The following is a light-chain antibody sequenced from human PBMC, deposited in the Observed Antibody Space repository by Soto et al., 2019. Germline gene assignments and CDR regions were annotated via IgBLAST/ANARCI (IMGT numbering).Light chain of an antibody. J-gene: IGLJ1*01. Sequence: QSVLTHPPSASGTTRQGVTNSCPESTSNIGSNYVYWYQQLPGTAPKILNYRNNQPPSGVPARFSGSKSGISASLAISVLRSDDEADYYWATCDNSLNAFYVYGSGPKV. CDR3: ATCDNSLNAFYV. CDR1: TSNIGSNY. CDR2: RNN. V-gene: IGLV1-47*01.